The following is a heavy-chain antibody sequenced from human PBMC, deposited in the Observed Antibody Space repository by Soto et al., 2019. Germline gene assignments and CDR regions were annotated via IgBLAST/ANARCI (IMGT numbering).Heavy chain of an antibody. J-gene: IGHJ6*02. CDR2: IIPIFGTA. D-gene: IGHD6-6*01. CDR1: GGTFSSYA. V-gene: IGHV1-69*01. CDR3: AAKYSSSSVVYYGMDV. Sequence: QVQLVQSGAEVKKPGSSVKVSCKASGGTFSSYAISWVRQAPGQGLEWMGGIIPIFGTANYAQKFQGRVTITADESTSTAYMELSSLISEDTAVYYCAAKYSSSSVVYYGMDVWGQGTTVTVSS.